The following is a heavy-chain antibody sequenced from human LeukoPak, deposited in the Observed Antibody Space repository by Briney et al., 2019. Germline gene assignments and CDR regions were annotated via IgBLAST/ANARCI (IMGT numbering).Heavy chain of an antibody. CDR2: TYYRSKWYN. CDR1: GDSVSSNSAA. CDR3: ARSYSGTFYRAFDI. V-gene: IGHV6-1*01. J-gene: IGHJ3*02. Sequence: SQTLSLTCAISGDSVSSNSAAWNWIRQSPSRGLEWLGRTYYRSKWYNDYAISVKSRITINPDTSKNHFSLQLNSVTPEDTAVYYCARSYSGTFYRAFDIWGQGTMVTVSS. D-gene: IGHD1-26*01.